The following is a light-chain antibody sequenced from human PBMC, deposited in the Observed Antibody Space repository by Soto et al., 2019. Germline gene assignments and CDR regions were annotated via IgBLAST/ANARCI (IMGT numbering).Light chain of an antibody. Sequence: EIVLTQSPGTLSLSPVERATLSCRASQSVSSSNLAWYQQKPGQAPRLLIYGASTRATGIPARFSGSGSGTDFTLTISSLEPEDFALYYCQQRSNWPRTFGQGTKVDIK. V-gene: IGKV3D-20*02. J-gene: IGKJ1*01. CDR1: QSVSSSN. CDR2: GAS. CDR3: QQRSNWPRT.